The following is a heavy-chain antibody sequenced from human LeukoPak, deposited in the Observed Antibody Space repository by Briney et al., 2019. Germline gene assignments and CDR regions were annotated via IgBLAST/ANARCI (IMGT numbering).Heavy chain of an antibody. J-gene: IGHJ4*02. CDR3: AARSSGSHFDY. CDR2: LSTSGGAT. D-gene: IGHD3-10*01. V-gene: IGHV3-23*01. CDR1: AFSISHYA. Sequence: GGSLRLSCSVAASAFSISHYAMNWVRQAPGKGLEWVSGLSTSGGATYYADSVKGRFTISRDTSKNTLYLQMNSLRVEDTALYYCAARSSGSHFDYWGQGTLVTVSS.